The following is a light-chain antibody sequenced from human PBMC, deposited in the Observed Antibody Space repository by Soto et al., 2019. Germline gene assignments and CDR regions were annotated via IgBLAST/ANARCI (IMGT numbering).Light chain of an antibody. CDR1: QRIRTNF. J-gene: IGKJ1*01. CDR2: DSS. CDR3: QQYDISPWT. Sequence: EVVLTQSPDTLSLSPGERATLSCRASQRIRTNFLAWFQQKPGQAPRLLIYDSSTRATGFPDRFSGSGSGTDFTLTIIRLEPEDFAVYYCQQYDISPWTFGQGTKVDIK. V-gene: IGKV3-20*01.